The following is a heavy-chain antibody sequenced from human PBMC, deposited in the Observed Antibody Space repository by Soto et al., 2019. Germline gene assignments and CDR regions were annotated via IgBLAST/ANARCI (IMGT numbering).Heavy chain of an antibody. Sequence: QVQLVQSGAEVKKPGASVKVSCKASGYTFTSYHMHWVRQAPGQGLEWMGIINPSGGSTSYAQKFQGRVTMTRDTSTSTVYMELSSLRSEDTAVYYCARDGVYCSGGSCYFDYWGQGTLITVSS. V-gene: IGHV1-46*03. CDR2: INPSGGST. D-gene: IGHD2-15*01. J-gene: IGHJ4*02. CDR3: ARDGVYCSGGSCYFDY. CDR1: GYTFTSYH.